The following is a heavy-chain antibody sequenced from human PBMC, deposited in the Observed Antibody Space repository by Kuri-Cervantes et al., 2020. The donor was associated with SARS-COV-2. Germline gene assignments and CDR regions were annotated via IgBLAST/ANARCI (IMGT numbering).Heavy chain of an antibody. V-gene: IGHV3-13*01. Sequence: GGSLRLSCAASGFTFSSYDMHWVRQATGKGLEWVSAIGTAGDTYYPGSVRGRFTISRENAKNSLYLQMNSLRAGDTAVYYCARGQYQLLFPDYWGQGTLVTVSS. CDR2: IGTAGDT. D-gene: IGHD2-2*01. CDR3: ARGQYQLLFPDY. CDR1: GFTFSSYD. J-gene: IGHJ4*02.